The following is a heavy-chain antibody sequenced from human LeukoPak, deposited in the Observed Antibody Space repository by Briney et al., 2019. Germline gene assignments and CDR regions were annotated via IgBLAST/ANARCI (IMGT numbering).Heavy chain of an antibody. CDR1: GGSISSYY. CDR3: ARDDDPDYYFDY. J-gene: IGHJ4*02. D-gene: IGHD1-1*01. V-gene: IGHV4-59*01. Sequence: SETLSLTCTVSGGSISSYYWSWIRQPPGKGLEWIGYIYYSGSTNYNPSLKSRVTISVDTSKNQFSLKLSSVTAADAAVYYCARDDDPDYYFDYWGQGTLVTVSS. CDR2: IYYSGST.